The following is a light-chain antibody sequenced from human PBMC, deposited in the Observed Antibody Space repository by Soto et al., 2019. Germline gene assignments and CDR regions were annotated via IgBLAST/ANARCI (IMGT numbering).Light chain of an antibody. CDR1: SSDVGSYNL. V-gene: IGLV2-23*02. J-gene: IGLJ3*02. CDR3: SSYACNTTTWL. Sequence: QSALTQPASVSGSPGQSITISCTGASSDVGSYNLVSWYQQHPGKAPKLMIYEVTKRPSGVSNRFSGSKSGNTASLTISGLQAEDEADYYCSSYACNTTTWLFGGGTKLTVL. CDR2: EVT.